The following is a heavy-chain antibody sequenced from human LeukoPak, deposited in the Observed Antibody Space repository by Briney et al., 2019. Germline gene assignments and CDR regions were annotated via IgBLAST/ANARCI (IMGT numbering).Heavy chain of an antibody. CDR1: GFTFSSYG. V-gene: IGHV3-33*03. D-gene: IGHD1-26*01. CDR3: ARHWEGVESDAFDI. CDR2: IWYDGSNK. J-gene: IGHJ3*02. Sequence: GSLRLSCAASGFTFSSYGMHWVRQAPGKGLEWVPVIWYDGSNKYYADSVKGRFTISRDNAKNSLYLQMNSLRADDTALYYCARHWEGVESDAFDIWGQGTMVTVSS.